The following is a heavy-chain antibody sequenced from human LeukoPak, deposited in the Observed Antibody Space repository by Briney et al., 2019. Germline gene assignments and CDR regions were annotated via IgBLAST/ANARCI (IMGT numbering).Heavy chain of an antibody. V-gene: IGHV3-21*01. CDR2: ISSTGVYI. CDR1: GFTFSSYE. CDR3: AREMSGSGKSY. J-gene: IGHJ4*02. Sequence: PGGSLRLSCAASGFTFSSYEMNWVRQAPGKGLEWVSSISSTGVYIDYADSVKGRFTISRDNAKNSLFLQMNGLRAEDTAVYHCAREMSGSGKSYWGQGNLVTVSS. D-gene: IGHD3-10*01.